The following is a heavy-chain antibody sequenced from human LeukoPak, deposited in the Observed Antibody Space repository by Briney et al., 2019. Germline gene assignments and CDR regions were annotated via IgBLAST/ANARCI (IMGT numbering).Heavy chain of an antibody. CDR1: GFTFSSFA. Sequence: GGSLRLSCAASGFTFSSFAMHWVRQAPGKGLVWVAVISYDGSNKYYADSVKGRFTISRDNAKNSLYLQMNNLRDEDTAVYYCAREILSGYSDYWGQGTLVTVSS. D-gene: IGHD3-9*01. J-gene: IGHJ4*02. V-gene: IGHV3-30-3*01. CDR3: AREILSGYSDY. CDR2: ISYDGSNK.